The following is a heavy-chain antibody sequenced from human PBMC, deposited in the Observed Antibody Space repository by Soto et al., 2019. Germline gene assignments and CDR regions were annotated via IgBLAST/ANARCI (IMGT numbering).Heavy chain of an antibody. CDR1: GGSISSYY. V-gene: IGHV4-59*01. CDR2: IYYSGNS. Sequence: SETLSLTCTVSDVSGGSISSYYWSWIRQPPGKGLEWIGYIYYSGNSNYNPSLKSRVTISVDTSKNQFSLKLSSVTAADTAVYYCASSIAVAGTNRWFDPWGQGTLVTVSS. J-gene: IGHJ5*02. CDR3: ASSIAVAGTNRWFDP. D-gene: IGHD6-19*01.